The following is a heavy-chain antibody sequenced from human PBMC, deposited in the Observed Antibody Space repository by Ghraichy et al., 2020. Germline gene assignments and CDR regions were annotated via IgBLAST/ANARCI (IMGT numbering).Heavy chain of an antibody. V-gene: IGHV4-39*01. CDR1: GDSISRSGHY. CDR2: VFYSGNT. J-gene: IGHJ3*02. Sequence: SETLSLTCTVSGDSISRSGHYWGWIRQPPGKGLEWIGSVFYSGNTYYNPSFKSRVTMSVDTSKNQLSLKMRSVTAADPAIFYCARLRGNDFGAFEIWGQGTKVTVSS. D-gene: IGHD1-1*01. CDR3: ARLRGNDFGAFEI.